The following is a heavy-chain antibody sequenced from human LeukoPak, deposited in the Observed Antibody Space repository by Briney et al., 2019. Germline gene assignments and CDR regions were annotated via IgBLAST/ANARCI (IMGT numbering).Heavy chain of an antibody. CDR2: IYYSGST. CDR1: GGSISSSSYY. V-gene: IGHV4-39*01. J-gene: IGHJ6*02. CDR3: YYYYGMDV. Sequence: SETLSLTCTVSGGSISSSSYYWGWIRQPPGKGLEWIGSIYYSGSTYYNPSLKSRVTISVVTSKNQFSLKLSPVTAADTAVYYYYYYYGMDVWGQGTTVTVSS.